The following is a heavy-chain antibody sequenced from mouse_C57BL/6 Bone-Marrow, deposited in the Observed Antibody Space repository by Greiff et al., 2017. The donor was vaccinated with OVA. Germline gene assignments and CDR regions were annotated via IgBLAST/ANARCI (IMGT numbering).Heavy chain of an antibody. J-gene: IGHJ1*03. CDR1: GYTFTSYW. CDR3: ARGYYYGSSYEGYFDV. Sequence: EVQLQQSGTVLARPGASVKLSCKTSGYTFTSYWMHWVKQRPGQGLEWIGDIYPGNSDTSYNQKFKGKATLTAVTSASTAYMELSSLTTEDSAVYYWARGYYYGSSYEGYFDVWGTGTTVTVSS. V-gene: IGHV1-5*01. CDR2: IYPGNSDT. D-gene: IGHD1-1*01.